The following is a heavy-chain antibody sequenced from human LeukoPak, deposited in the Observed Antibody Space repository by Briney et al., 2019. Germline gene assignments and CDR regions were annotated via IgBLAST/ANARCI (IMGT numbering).Heavy chain of an antibody. D-gene: IGHD1-26*01. CDR1: GFTFSSYS. CDR2: ISSSSSTI. Sequence: PGGSLRLSCAASGFTFSSYSMNWVRQAPGKGLEWVSYISSSSSTIYYADSVKGRFTISRDNAKNSLYLQMNSLRAEDTAVYYCARGVGPWELHYWGQGTLVTVSS. CDR3: ARGVGPWELHY. J-gene: IGHJ4*02. V-gene: IGHV3-48*01.